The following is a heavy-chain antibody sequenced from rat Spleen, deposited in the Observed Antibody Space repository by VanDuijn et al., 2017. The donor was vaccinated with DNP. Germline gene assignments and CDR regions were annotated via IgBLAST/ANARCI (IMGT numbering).Heavy chain of an antibody. V-gene: IGHV5-22*01. J-gene: IGHJ2*01. Sequence: EVQLVESGGALVQPGRSLKLSCAASGFTFSDHYMAWVRQAPKKGLEWVASISYEGSSTYYGDSVKGRFTISRDNAKSTLYLQMDSLRSDDTATYYGAGRPPPTRGPFDYWGQGIMVTVSS. CDR3: AGRPPPTRGPFDY. D-gene: IGHD1-4*01. CDR2: ISYEGSST. CDR1: GFTFSDHY.